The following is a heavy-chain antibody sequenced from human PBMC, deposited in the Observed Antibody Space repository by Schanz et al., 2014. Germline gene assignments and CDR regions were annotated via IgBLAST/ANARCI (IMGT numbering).Heavy chain of an antibody. J-gene: IGHJ5*02. Sequence: QVQLVESGGGVVQPGGSLRLSCAASGFTFSSYGMHWVRQAPGKGLEWVTFIRFDGSDKYYADSVKGQFSVSRDNSKNTLYLQMNSLRADDTAVYYCAKDQLANYRGSGYNWFDPWGQGTLVTVSS. D-gene: IGHD3-10*01. CDR3: AKDQLANYRGSGYNWFDP. CDR2: IRFDGSDK. CDR1: GFTFSSYG. V-gene: IGHV3-30*02.